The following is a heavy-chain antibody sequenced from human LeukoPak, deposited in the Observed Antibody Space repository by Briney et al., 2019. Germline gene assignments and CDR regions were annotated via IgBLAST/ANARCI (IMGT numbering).Heavy chain of an antibody. J-gene: IGHJ4*02. CDR1: GLTFSSYS. Sequence: GGSLRLSCAASGLTFSSYSMNWVRQAPGKGLEWISYISSGGGGTYYADSVKGRFTISRDNAKNSLYLQMDSLRDEDTAVYFCARARSSGWVIDSWGQGTLVTVSS. CDR3: ARARSSGWVIDS. CDR2: ISSGGGGT. D-gene: IGHD6-19*01. V-gene: IGHV3-48*02.